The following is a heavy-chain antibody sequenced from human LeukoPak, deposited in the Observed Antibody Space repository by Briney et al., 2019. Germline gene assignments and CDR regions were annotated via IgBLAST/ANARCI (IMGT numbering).Heavy chain of an antibody. Sequence: GGSLRLSCAASGFTFSSHWMHWVRHAPGKGLVWVSRINSDESSTSYADSVKGRFTISRDNAKSTLYLQMNSLRAEDTGVYYCARETSVARPDYRGQGTLVTVSS. V-gene: IGHV3-74*01. CDR1: GFTFSSHW. CDR3: ARETSVARPDY. J-gene: IGHJ4*02. CDR2: INSDESST. D-gene: IGHD2-15*01.